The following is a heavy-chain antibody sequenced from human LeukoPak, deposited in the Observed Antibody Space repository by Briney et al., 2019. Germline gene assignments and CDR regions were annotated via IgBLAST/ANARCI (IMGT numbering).Heavy chain of an antibody. Sequence: RPSETLSLTCAVSGGSISSSNWWSWVRQPPGKGLEWVSSISSSSSYIYYADSVKGRFTISRDNAKNSLYLQMHSLSAEDTAVYYCVRDNPRCCGVVPVNINDYWGQGTLVTVSS. J-gene: IGHJ4*02. D-gene: IGHD2-15*01. V-gene: IGHV3-21*01. CDR2: ISSSSSYI. CDR1: GGSISSSN. CDR3: VRDNPRCCGVVPVNINDY.